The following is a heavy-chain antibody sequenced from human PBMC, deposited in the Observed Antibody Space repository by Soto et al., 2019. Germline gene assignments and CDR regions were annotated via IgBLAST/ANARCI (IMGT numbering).Heavy chain of an antibody. CDR1: GGTFSSYA. J-gene: IGHJ4*02. Sequence: SVKVSCKASGGTFSSYAISWVRQAPGRGLEWMGGIIPIFGTANYAQKFQGRVTITADESTSTAYMELSSLRSEDTAVYYFARESRYCSGGSCYFLPGIDYWGQGTLVTVSS. V-gene: IGHV1-69*13. D-gene: IGHD2-15*01. CDR3: ARESRYCSGGSCYFLPGIDY. CDR2: IIPIFGTA.